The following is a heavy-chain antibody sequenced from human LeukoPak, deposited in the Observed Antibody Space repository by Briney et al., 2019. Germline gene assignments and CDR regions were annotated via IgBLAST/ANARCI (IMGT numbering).Heavy chain of an antibody. CDR1: GGSISSYY. J-gene: IGHJ6*03. D-gene: IGHD5-18*01. V-gene: IGHV4-59*01. CDR3: ATTTEGGYTYGYFYYYYMDV. Sequence: PSGTLSLTGTVSGGSISSYYWGWIRQPPGKGLEWLGYIYYSGSTNYNPSPKSRVTLSVDTSKHQFSLKLTSVTAADTAVYYCATTTEGGYTYGYFYYYYMDVWGKGTTVTISS. CDR2: IYYSGST.